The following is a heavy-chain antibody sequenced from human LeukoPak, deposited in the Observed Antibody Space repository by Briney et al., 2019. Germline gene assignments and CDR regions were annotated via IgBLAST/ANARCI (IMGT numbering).Heavy chain of an antibody. V-gene: IGHV3-33*01. CDR3: ARGCRGAGNSYYYYMDV. CDR1: GFTFSSYG. CDR2: IWYDGSNK. J-gene: IGHJ6*03. Sequence: GGSLRLSCAASGFTFSSYGMHWVRQAPGKGLEWVAVIWYDGSNKYYADSEKGRFTISRDNSKNTLYLQMNSLRAEDTAVYYCARGCRGAGNSYYYYMDVWGKGTTVTVSS. D-gene: IGHD3-10*01.